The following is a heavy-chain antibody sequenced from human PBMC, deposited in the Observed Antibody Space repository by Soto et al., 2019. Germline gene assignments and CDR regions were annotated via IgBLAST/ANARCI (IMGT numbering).Heavy chain of an antibody. Sequence: QVQLQQWGAGLLKPSETLSLTCAVYGGSFSGYYWSWIRQPPGKGLEWIGEINHSGSTNYNPSLKSRVTISVDTSKNQFSLKLSSVTAGATAVYYCARGRRRITMIVGAFAIWGQGTMVTVSS. CDR3: ARGRRRITMIVGAFAI. D-gene: IGHD3-22*01. CDR1: GGSFSGYY. J-gene: IGHJ3*02. CDR2: INHSGST. V-gene: IGHV4-34*01.